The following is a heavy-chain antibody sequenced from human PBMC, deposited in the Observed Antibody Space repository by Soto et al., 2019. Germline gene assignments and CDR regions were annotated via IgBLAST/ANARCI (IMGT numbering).Heavy chain of an antibody. J-gene: IGHJ3*02. CDR3: ARDRLGYCSGGSCYSPDAFDI. Sequence: PSETLSLTCAVSGGSISSGGYSWSWIRQPPGKGLEWIGYIYHSGSTYYNPSLKSRVTISVDRSKNQFSLKLSSVTAADTAVYYCARDRLGYCSGGSCYSPDAFDIWGQGTMVTVSS. D-gene: IGHD2-15*01. CDR2: IYHSGST. V-gene: IGHV4-30-2*01. CDR1: GGSISSGGYS.